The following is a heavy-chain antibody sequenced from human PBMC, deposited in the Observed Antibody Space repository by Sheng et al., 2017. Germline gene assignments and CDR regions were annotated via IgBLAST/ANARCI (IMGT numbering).Heavy chain of an antibody. J-gene: IGHJ2*01. CDR3: ARDAAWYFDL. Sequence: VQVVESGGGVVQPGRSLRLSCAASGFTVSSNYMSWVRQAPGKGLEWVSFIYSGGGTYYADSVKGRFTISRDNSKNTLYLQMNSLRAEDTAVYYCARDAAWYFDLWGRGTLVTVSS. CDR1: GFTVSSNY. CDR2: IYSGGGT. V-gene: IGHV3-66*01. D-gene: IGHD6-13*01.